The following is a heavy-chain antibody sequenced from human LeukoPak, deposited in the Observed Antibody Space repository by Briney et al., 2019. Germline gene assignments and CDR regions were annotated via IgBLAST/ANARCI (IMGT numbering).Heavy chain of an antibody. CDR1: GGSISSSSYY. Sequence: SETLSLTCTVSGGSISSSSYYWGWIRQPPGKGLEWIGSFYYSGSTYYNPSLKSRVTISLDTSKNQFSLKLSSVTAADTAVYYCARVAHIVGANTIDNWGQGTLVTVSS. CDR3: ARVAHIVGANTIDN. V-gene: IGHV4-39*07. D-gene: IGHD1-26*01. CDR2: FYYSGST. J-gene: IGHJ4*02.